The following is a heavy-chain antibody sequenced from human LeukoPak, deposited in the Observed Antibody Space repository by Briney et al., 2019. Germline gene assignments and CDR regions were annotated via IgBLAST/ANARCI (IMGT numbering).Heavy chain of an antibody. Sequence: SETLSLTCSVSGGSISSFNWSWIRQPPGKGLEWIGYVSYIGSTSYNPSLKSRVTISVDTSKNQFSLKLSSVTAADTAVYYCARRGYSYGTMYYFDYWGQGTLVTVSS. D-gene: IGHD5-18*01. J-gene: IGHJ4*02. CDR3: ARRGYSYGTMYYFDY. V-gene: IGHV4-59*01. CDR1: GGSISSFN. CDR2: VSYIGST.